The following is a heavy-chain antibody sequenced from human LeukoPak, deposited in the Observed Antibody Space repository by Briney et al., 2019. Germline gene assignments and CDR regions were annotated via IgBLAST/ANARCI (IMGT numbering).Heavy chain of an antibody. J-gene: IGHJ4*02. CDR1: GGTFSSYA. CDR3: ARSEGYSSSWSYD. Sequence: SVKVSCKASGGTFSSYAISWVRQAPGQGLEWMGGIIPIFGTANYAQKFQGRVTITADKSTRTAYMELSSLRSEDTALYYCARSEGYSSSWSYDWGQGNLVTVSS. CDR2: IIPIFGTA. D-gene: IGHD6-13*01. V-gene: IGHV1-69*06.